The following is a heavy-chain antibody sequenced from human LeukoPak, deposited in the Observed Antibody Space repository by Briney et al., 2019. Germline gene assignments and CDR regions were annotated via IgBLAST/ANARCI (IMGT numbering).Heavy chain of an antibody. V-gene: IGHV3-21*01. CDR1: GFTFSSYS. Sequence: GGSLRLSCAASGFTFSSYSMNWVRQAPGKGLEWVSSISSSSSYIYYADSVKGRFTISRDNAKNPLYLQMNSLRAEDTAVYYCASTGSTAIEIDYWGQGTLVTVSS. CDR2: ISSSSSYI. D-gene: IGHD5/OR15-5a*01. J-gene: IGHJ4*02. CDR3: ASTGSTAIEIDY.